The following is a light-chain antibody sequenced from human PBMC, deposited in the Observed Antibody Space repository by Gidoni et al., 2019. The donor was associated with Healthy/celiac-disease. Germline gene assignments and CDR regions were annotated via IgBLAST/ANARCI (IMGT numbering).Light chain of an antibody. CDR1: QDISNY. CDR3: QQDVNTPLT. Sequence: DSQMTQSPSSLSASVGDRVTITCQAIQDISNYLNWYQQKPGKAPKLLIYDESNLETGVPSRFSGSGSGTDFTLTISSLQPEDIGIYYCQQDVNTPLTFGGGTKVEIK. CDR2: DES. V-gene: IGKV1-33*01. J-gene: IGKJ4*01.